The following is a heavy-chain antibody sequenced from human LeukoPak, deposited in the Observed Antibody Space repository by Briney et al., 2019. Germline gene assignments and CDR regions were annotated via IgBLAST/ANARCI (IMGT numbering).Heavy chain of an antibody. CDR3: ARSRYFDWPFYYYYMDV. D-gene: IGHD3-9*01. V-gene: IGHV1-2*02. J-gene: IGHJ6*03. CDR2: INPNSGGT. CDR1: GYTFTGYY. Sequence: ASVKVSCKASGYTFTGYYMHWVRQAPGQGLEWMGWINPNSGGTNYAQKFQGRATMTRDTSISTAYMELSRLRSDDTAVYYCARSRYFDWPFYYYYMDVWGKGTTVTVSS.